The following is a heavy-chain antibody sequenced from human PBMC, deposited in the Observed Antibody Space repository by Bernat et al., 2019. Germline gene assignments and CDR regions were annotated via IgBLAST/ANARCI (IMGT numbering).Heavy chain of an antibody. CDR3: AHSLVGATFADAFDI. J-gene: IGHJ3*02. CDR2: IYWDDDK. CDR1: GFSLSTSGVG. D-gene: IGHD1-26*01. Sequence: QITLKESGPTLVKPTQTLTLTCTFSGFSLSTSGVGVGWIRQPPGKALEWLALIYWDDDKGYSPSLKSRLTITKDTSKNQVVLTMTNMDPVDTATYYCAHSLVGATFADAFDIWGQGTMVTVSS. V-gene: IGHV2-5*02.